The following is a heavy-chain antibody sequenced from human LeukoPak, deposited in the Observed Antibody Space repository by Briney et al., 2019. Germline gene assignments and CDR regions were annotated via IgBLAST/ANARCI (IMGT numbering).Heavy chain of an antibody. CDR3: ATTTIRLGF. Sequence: SETLSLTCTVSGGSISSSSRYWGWIRQPPGKGLEWIGSIFYSGSTYYNPSLKSRVTIPADTSKNQFSLKLSSVTAADTAVYYCATTTIRLGFWGQGTLVTVSS. CDR1: GGSISSSSRY. J-gene: IGHJ4*02. D-gene: IGHD4-17*01. CDR2: IFYSGST. V-gene: IGHV4-39*07.